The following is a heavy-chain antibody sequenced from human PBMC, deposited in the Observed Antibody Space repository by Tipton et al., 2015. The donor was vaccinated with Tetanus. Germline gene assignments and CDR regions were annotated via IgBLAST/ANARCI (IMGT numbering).Heavy chain of an antibody. CDR2: ISYTGTT. Sequence: TLSLTCTVSGGSITNGGYYWSWIRQHPGKGLDWIGYISYTGTTHYNPSLKSRVTISLDRSKNQFSLKLTSVTAADTAVYYCARVSRRNFYFDYWGPGAQVTVSS. V-gene: IGHV4-31*03. J-gene: IGHJ4*02. D-gene: IGHD2/OR15-2a*01. CDR1: GGSITNGGYY. CDR3: ARVSRRNFYFDY.